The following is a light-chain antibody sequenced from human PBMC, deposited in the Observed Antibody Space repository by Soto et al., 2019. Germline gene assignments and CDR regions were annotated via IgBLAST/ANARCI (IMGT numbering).Light chain of an antibody. CDR2: AAS. J-gene: IGKJ4*01. V-gene: IGKV1-27*01. CDR1: QGLRNY. CDR3: QNYNSAPFT. Sequence: DIQMTQSPSSLSASVGDRVTITCRASQGLRNYLAWYQQKPGKVPKLLIYAASTLQSGGPSRFSGSGSGTDFTLTISSLQPEDVATYYCQNYNSAPFTFGGGTKVEIK.